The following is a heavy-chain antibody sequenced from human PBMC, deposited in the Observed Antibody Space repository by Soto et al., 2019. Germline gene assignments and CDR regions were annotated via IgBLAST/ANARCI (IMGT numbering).Heavy chain of an antibody. V-gene: IGHV4-30-4*01. D-gene: IGHD1-1*01. J-gene: IGHJ6*02. CDR1: GDSISSADYY. CDR3: ARDLWVEPELYYYGMDV. Sequence: SETLSLTCTVSGDSISSADYYWSWIRQTPGKGLEWIGHIFYSGTTYYNPSLKSRLTISVDTSKNHFSPRLTSVTAADTAVYYCARDLWVEPELYYYGMDVWGQGTTVTVSS. CDR2: IFYSGTT.